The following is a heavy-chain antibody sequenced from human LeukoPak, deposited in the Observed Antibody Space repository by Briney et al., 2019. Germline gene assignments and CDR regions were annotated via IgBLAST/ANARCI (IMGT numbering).Heavy chain of an antibody. CDR3: ARDRDTAMVQVFDY. CDR2: ISYDGSNK. V-gene: IGHV3-30-3*01. J-gene: IGHJ4*02. CDR1: GFIFSSYA. Sequence: GGSLRLSCAASGFIFSSYAMHWVRQAPGKGLEWVAVISYDGSNKYYADSVKGRFTISRDNSKNTLYLQMNSLRAEDTAVYYCARDRDTAMVQVFDYWGQGTLVTVSS. D-gene: IGHD5-18*01.